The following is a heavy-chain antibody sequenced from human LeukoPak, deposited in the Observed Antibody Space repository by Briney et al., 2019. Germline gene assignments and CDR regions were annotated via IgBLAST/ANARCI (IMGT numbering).Heavy chain of an antibody. J-gene: IGHJ4*02. Sequence: SETLSLTCTASGDSITNSNSYWGWIRQPPGKGLEWIGSIYYSGNTYYNASLKSQVSISIDTSKNQFSLRLTSVTAADTAVYYCARQTGSGLFILPGGQGTLVTVSS. CDR1: GDSITNSNSY. CDR3: ARQTGSGLFILP. D-gene: IGHD3/OR15-3a*01. V-gene: IGHV4-39*01. CDR2: IYYSGNT.